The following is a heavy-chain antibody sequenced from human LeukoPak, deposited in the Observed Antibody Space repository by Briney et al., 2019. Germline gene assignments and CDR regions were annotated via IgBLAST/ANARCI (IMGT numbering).Heavy chain of an antibody. CDR2: ISGSGGST. V-gene: IGHV3-23*01. J-gene: IGHJ4*02. CDR3: AKDTLLSYGDYLGYFDY. D-gene: IGHD4-17*01. CDR1: GFTFSSYA. Sequence: GGSLRLSCAASGFTFSSYAMSWVRQAPGKGLEWVSAISGSGGSTYYADSVKGRFTISRDNAKNSLYLQMNSLRAEDTALYYCAKDTLLSYGDYLGYFDYWGQGTLVTVSS.